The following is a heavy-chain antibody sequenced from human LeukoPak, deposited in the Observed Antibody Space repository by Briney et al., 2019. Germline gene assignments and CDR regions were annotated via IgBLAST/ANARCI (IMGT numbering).Heavy chain of an antibody. J-gene: IGHJ4*02. CDR1: GFTFSSYA. CDR2: ISGSGGST. D-gene: IGHD5-12*01. Sequence: PGGSLRLSCAASGFTFSSYAMSWVRQAPGKGLEWVSAISGSGGSTYYTDSVKGRFTISRDNSKNTLYLQMNSLRAEDTAVYYCARYVDIVATIGIDYWGQGTLVTVSS. CDR3: ARYVDIVATIGIDY. V-gene: IGHV3-23*01.